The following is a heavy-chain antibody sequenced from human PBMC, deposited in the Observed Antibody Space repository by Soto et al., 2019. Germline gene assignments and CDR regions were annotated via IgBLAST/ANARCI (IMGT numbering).Heavy chain of an antibody. J-gene: IGHJ4*02. D-gene: IGHD3-22*01. CDR1: GFIFGSYT. CDR2: IYSGGST. Sequence: GGSLRLSCAASGFIFGSYTMNWVRQAQGKGLEWVSVIYSGGSTYYADSVKGRFTISRDNSKNTQYLQMSSLRADDTAVYYCVKGEYYYDSSGYYPFDYWGQGTLVTVSS. CDR3: VKGEYYYDSSGYYPFDY. V-gene: IGHV3-66*02.